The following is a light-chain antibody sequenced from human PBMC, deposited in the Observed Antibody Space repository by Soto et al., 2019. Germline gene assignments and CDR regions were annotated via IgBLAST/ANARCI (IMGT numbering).Light chain of an antibody. J-gene: IGKJ5*01. V-gene: IGKV3-11*01. CDR3: QQRSNWPPIT. CDR2: DAS. Sequence: EILLTQSPATLSLSPGERATISCRASQSVSSYLAWYQQKPGQAPRLLIYDASNRDTGIPARFSGSGSGTDFTLPISSLEPEDFAVYYCQQRSNWPPITFGQGTRLEIK. CDR1: QSVSSY.